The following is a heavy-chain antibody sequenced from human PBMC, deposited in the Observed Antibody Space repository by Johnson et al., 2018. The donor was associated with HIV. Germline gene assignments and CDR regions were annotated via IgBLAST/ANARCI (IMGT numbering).Heavy chain of an antibody. CDR3: ASSRRGQQLVPLAFDI. CDR2: IGTAGDT. CDR1: GFTFDNYA. V-gene: IGHV3-13*01. D-gene: IGHD6-13*01. Sequence: VQLVESGGVMVQPGGSLRLSCAVSGFTFDNYAMHWVRQAPGKGLEWVSAIGTAGDTYYPGSVKGRFTISRDNSKNTLYLQMNSLRAEDTAVYYCASSRRGQQLVPLAFDIWGQGTMVTVSS. J-gene: IGHJ3*02.